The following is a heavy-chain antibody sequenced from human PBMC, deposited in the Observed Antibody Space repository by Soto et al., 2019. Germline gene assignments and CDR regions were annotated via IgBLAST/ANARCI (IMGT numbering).Heavy chain of an antibody. J-gene: IGHJ4*02. Sequence: ASVKVSCKASGGTFSSYAISWVRQAPGQGLEWMGGIIPIFGTANYAQKFQGRVTITADESTSTAYMELSSLRSEDTAVYYCAREGETDHRAKYTAAAGILFDYWGQGTLVTVSS. CDR1: GGTFSSYA. D-gene: IGHD6-13*01. CDR2: IIPIFGTA. V-gene: IGHV1-69*13. CDR3: AREGETDHRAKYTAAAGILFDY.